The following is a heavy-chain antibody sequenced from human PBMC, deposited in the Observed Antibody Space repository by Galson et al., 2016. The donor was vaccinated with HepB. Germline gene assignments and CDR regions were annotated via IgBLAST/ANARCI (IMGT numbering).Heavy chain of an antibody. V-gene: IGHV3-48*02. CDR3: TRNADGNFDV. J-gene: IGHJ2*01. CDR2: ISRSGETK. Sequence: LRLSCSASGFTLSVYSMNWVRQAPGKGLEWISYISRSGETKYHADSVKGLITIARDNSQNSLFLQMNSLKDEDTAVYDCTRNADGNFDVWGRGTLVTVSS. D-gene: IGHD5-24*01. CDR1: GFTLSVYS.